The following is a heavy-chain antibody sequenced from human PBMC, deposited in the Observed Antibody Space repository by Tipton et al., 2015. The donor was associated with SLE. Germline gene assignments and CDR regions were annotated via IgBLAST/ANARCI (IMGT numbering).Heavy chain of an antibody. Sequence: SLRLSCAASGFTFSSYGIHWVRQAPGKGLEWVAVIWYDGTNKYYADSVKGRFTISRDNSKNTLYMQMNSLRAEDTAVYYCATTKIRTYYDFSLDYWGQGTQVTVSS. J-gene: IGHJ4*02. D-gene: IGHD3-3*01. CDR3: ATTKIRTYYDFSLDY. V-gene: IGHV3-33*01. CDR1: GFTFSSYG. CDR2: IWYDGTNK.